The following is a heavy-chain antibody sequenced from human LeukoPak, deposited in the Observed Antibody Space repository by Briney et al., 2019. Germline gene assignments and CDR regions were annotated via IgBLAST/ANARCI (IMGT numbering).Heavy chain of an antibody. Sequence: PGGSLRLSCAASGFTFSSHWMHWVRQAPGKGLVWVSRILSDGSSTYYADYVKGRFTISRDNAKTTLYLQMNSLRAEDTAVYYCASDLGAGYWGQGTLVTVSS. D-gene: IGHD1-26*01. J-gene: IGHJ4*02. CDR1: GFTFSSHW. CDR3: ASDLGAGY. V-gene: IGHV3-74*01. CDR2: ILSDGSST.